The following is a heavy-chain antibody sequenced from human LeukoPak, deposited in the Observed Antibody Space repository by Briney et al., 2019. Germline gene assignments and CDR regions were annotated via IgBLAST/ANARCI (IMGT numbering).Heavy chain of an antibody. J-gene: IGHJ3*01. CDR1: GFSVSRYY. CDR3: ARGYYYDSGTFPAAFDV. V-gene: IGHV3-53*01. D-gene: IGHD3-10*01. Sequence: GGSLRLSCAASGFSVSRYYMSWVRQAPGKGLEWVSFISSGGSSNYADSVKGRFTISRDKSNNTLHLQMISLRGEDTAMYYCARGYYYDSGTFPAAFDVWGQGTMVTVSS. CDR2: ISSGGSS.